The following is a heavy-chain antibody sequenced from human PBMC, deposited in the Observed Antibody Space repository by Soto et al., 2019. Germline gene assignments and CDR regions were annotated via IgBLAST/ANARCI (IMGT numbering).Heavy chain of an antibody. D-gene: IGHD6-19*01. CDR3: ARPQNGYRGGSQFDP. J-gene: IGHJ5*02. Sequence: TLSLSCTVSGGSISSGKYWGWVRQPPGKGLEWIGNLYYNGNTYYNPSLKSRVTISVDTSKNQFSLKLNSVTAADTAVYYCARPQNGYRGGSQFDPWGQGTLVTVSS. CDR2: LYYNGNT. V-gene: IGHV4-39*01. CDR1: GGSISSGKY.